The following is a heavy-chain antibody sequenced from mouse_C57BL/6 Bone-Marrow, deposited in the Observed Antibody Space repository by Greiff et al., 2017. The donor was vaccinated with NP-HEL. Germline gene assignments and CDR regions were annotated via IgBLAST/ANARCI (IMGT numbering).Heavy chain of an antibody. Sequence: EVQLVESEGGLVQPGSSMKLSCTASGFTFSDYYMAWVRQVPEKGLEWVANINYDGSSTYYLDSLKSRFIISRDNAKNILYLQMSSLKSEDTATYYCARETGTGFDYWGQGTTLTVSS. CDR3: ARETGTGFDY. D-gene: IGHD4-1*01. J-gene: IGHJ2*01. V-gene: IGHV5-16*01. CDR1: GFTFSDYY. CDR2: INYDGSST.